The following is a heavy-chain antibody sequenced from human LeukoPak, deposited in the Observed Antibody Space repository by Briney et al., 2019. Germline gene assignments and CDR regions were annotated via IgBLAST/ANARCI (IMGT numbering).Heavy chain of an antibody. Sequence: GGSLRLSCAASGISFRSYGMHWVRQAPGKGLEWVTFIWYDASDKYYAESVKGRFTISRDNSRNTVFLQMNSLRAEDTAIYYCATDVSTHYFGSWGQGTLVTVSS. CDR2: IWYDASDK. J-gene: IGHJ4*02. V-gene: IGHV3-30*02. CDR3: ATDVSTHYFGS. CDR1: GISFRSYG.